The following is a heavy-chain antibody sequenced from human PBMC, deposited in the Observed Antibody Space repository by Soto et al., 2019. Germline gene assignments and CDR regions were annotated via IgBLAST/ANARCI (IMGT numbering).Heavy chain of an antibody. CDR1: GFTFSSYG. CDR2: IPYDGSNK. J-gene: IGHJ4*02. Sequence: PGGSLRLSCAASGFTFSSYGMHWVRQAPGKGLEWVAVIPYDGSNKYYADSVKGRFTISRDNSKNTLYLQMNSLRAEDTAVYYCAKDLKRHIVVVTATDYWGQGTLVTVSS. CDR3: AKDLKRHIVVVTATDY. V-gene: IGHV3-30*18. D-gene: IGHD2-21*02.